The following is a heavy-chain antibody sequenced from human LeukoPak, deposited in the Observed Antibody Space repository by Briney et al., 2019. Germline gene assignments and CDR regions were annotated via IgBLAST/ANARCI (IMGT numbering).Heavy chain of an antibody. D-gene: IGHD1-26*01. CDR2: IKEDGSEK. J-gene: IGHJ3*02. V-gene: IGHV3-7*01. CDR3: ARDEISGSYYVPSENAFDI. CDR1: GFTFSNYW. Sequence: PGGSLRLSCAASGFTFSNYWMSWVRQAPGKGLEWVALIKEDGSEKYYADSVRGRFTIPRDNAKNSLFLQMNSLRAEDTAVYYCARDEISGSYYVPSENAFDIWGQGTMVTVSS.